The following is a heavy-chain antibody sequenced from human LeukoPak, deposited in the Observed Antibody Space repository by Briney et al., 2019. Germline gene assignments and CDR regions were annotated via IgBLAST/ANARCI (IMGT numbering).Heavy chain of an antibody. CDR2: ISGDGATT. D-gene: IGHD3-16*01. CDR3: AKDNPRGVFQY. Sequence: PGGSLRLPCAASGFSFDDNAMYWVRQAPGKGLEWVSLISGDGATTYYADSVKGRFNISRDNSKSSLYLQMNSLRSEDSALYYCAKDNPRGVFQYWGQGTLVTVSS. V-gene: IGHV3-43*02. J-gene: IGHJ1*01. CDR1: GFSFDDNA.